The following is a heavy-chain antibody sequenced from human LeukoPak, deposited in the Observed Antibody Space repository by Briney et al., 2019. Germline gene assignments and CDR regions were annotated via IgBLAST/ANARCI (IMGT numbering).Heavy chain of an antibody. CDR3: ARGRAVGATTMGDY. J-gene: IGHJ4*01. D-gene: IGHD1-26*01. CDR2: INPNSGGT. Sequence: ASVKVSCKASGYTFTGCYMHWVRQAPGQGLEWMGWINPNSGGTNYAQKFQGRVTMTRDTSISTAYMELSRLRSDDTAVYYCARGRAVGATTMGDYWAQGTLVTVSS. V-gene: IGHV1-2*02. CDR1: GYTFTGCY.